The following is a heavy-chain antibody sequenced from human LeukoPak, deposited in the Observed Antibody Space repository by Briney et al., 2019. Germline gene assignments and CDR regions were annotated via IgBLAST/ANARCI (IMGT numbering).Heavy chain of an antibody. CDR1: GGSISSYY. CDR3: AGSITIFGVAQGPIDY. CDR2: IYYSGST. J-gene: IGHJ4*02. V-gene: IGHV4-59*01. Sequence: PSETLSLTCTVSGGSISSYYWSWIRQPPGKGLEWIGYIYYSGSTNYNPSLKSRVTISVDTSKNQFSLKLSSVTAADTAVYYCAGSITIFGVAQGPIDYWGQGTLVTVSS. D-gene: IGHD3-3*01.